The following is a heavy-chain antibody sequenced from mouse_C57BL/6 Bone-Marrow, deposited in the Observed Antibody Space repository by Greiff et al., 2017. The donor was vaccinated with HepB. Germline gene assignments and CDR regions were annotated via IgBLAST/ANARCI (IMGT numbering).Heavy chain of an antibody. CDR1: GYSFTSYY. CDR3: ARSYGKWYFDV. Sequence: VQLQESGPELVKPGASVKISCKASGYSFTSYYIHWVKQRPGQGLEWIGWIYPGSGNTKYNEKFKGKATLTADTSSSTAYMQLSSLTSEDSAVYYCARSYGKWYFDVWGTGTTVTVSS. V-gene: IGHV1-66*01. J-gene: IGHJ1*03. D-gene: IGHD2-1*01. CDR2: IYPGSGNT.